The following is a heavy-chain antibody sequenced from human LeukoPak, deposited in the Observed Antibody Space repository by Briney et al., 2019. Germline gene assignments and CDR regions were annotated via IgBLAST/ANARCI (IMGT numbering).Heavy chain of an antibody. CDR1: GFTFSSYA. V-gene: IGHV3-23*01. CDR3: AKGGYYDSSGYYYDL. J-gene: IGHJ5*02. D-gene: IGHD3-22*01. CDR2: ISGSGSST. Sequence: PGGSLRLSCAASGFTFSSYAMSWVRQAPGRGLEWVSAISGSGSSTYYADSVKGRFTISRDNSKNTLYLQMNSLRAEDTAVYYCAKGGYYDSSGYYYDLWGQGTLVTVSS.